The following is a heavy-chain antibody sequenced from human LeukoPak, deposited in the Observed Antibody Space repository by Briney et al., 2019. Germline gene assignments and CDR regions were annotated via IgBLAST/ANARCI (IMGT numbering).Heavy chain of an antibody. D-gene: IGHD3-10*01. CDR1: AGSISLYNTYY. V-gene: IGHV4-59*01. J-gene: IGHJ4*02. CDR3: AKSDYYGASDY. CDR2: IYYSGST. Sequence: SETLSLTCTVSAGSISLYNTYYWNWIRQSPGKGLEWIGYIYYSGSTSYNPSLKSRVTISVDTFRNQFSLKLTSVTAADTAVYYCAKSDYYGASDYWGQGTLVTVSS.